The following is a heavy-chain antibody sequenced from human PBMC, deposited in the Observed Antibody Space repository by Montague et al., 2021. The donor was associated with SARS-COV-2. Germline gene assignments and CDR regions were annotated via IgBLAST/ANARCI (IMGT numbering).Heavy chain of an antibody. CDR3: ARDVRYYYDQ. J-gene: IGHJ4*02. CDR1: GRSFSSYH. Sequence: SETLSLTCAVSGRSFSSYHWAWIRQPPGKGLEWIGYVSYRGSTNYNLSLKSRVTISLDTSKNRFSLSVTSVTAADAAVYYCARDVRYYYDQWGQGIMVTVSS. V-gene: IGHV4-59*01. D-gene: IGHD3-10*01. CDR2: VSYRGST.